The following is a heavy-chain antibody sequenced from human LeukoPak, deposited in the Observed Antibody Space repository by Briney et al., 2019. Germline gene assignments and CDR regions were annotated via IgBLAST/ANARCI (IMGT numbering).Heavy chain of an antibody. CDR2: INHSGST. CDR3: ARDRLETPDI. Sequence: SETLSLTCAVYGGSFSGYYWSWIRQPPGKGLEWIGEINHSGSTNYNPSLKSRVTISVDTSKNQFSLKLSSVTAADTAVYYCARDRLETPDIWGQGTMVTVSS. D-gene: IGHD6-25*01. CDR1: GGSFSGYY. V-gene: IGHV4-34*01. J-gene: IGHJ3*02.